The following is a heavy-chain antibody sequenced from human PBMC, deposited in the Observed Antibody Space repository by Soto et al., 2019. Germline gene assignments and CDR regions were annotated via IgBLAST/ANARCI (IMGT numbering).Heavy chain of an antibody. CDR2: IWYDGSNK. V-gene: IGHV3-33*01. Sequence: QVQLVESGGGVVQPGRSLRLSCAASGFTFSSYGMHWVRQAPGKGLEWVAVIWYDGSNKYYADSVKGRFTISRDNSKNKLYLQMNSLRAEDTAVYYCARDRGSYQTSLDYWGQGTLVTVSS. CDR3: ARDRGSYQTSLDY. J-gene: IGHJ4*02. D-gene: IGHD2-2*01. CDR1: GFTFSSYG.